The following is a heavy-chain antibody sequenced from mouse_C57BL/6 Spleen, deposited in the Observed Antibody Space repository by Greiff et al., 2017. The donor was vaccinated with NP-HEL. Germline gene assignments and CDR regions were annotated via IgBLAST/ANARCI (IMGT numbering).Heavy chain of an antibody. CDR3: ARSVVAPLYYFDY. Sequence: EVKLVESGGGLVKPGGSLKLSCAASGFTFSDYGMHWVRQAPEKGLEWVAYISSGSSTIYYADTVKGRFTISRDNAKNTLFLQMTSLRSEDTAMYYCARSVVAPLYYFDYWGQGTTLTVSS. CDR1: GFTFSDYG. J-gene: IGHJ2*01. D-gene: IGHD1-1*01. CDR2: ISSGSSTI. V-gene: IGHV5-17*01.